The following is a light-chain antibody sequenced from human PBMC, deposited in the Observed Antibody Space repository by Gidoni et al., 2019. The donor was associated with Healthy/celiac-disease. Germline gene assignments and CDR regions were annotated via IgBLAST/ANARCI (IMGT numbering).Light chain of an antibody. CDR2: GNS. CDR3: QSYDSSLSGHVV. Sequence: QSVLTQPPSVSGAPGQRVTISCTGSSSNIGAGYDVHWYQQLPGTAPTLLLYGNSNRPSGVPDRFSGSKSGTSASLAITGLQAEDEADYYCQSYDSSLSGHVVFGGGTKLTVL. V-gene: IGLV1-40*01. J-gene: IGLJ2*01. CDR1: SSNIGAGYD.